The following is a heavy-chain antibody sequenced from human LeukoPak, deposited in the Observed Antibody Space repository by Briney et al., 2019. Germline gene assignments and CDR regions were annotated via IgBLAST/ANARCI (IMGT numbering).Heavy chain of an antibody. V-gene: IGHV1-46*03. Sequence: ASVKVSCKASGGTFSSYTISWVRQAPGQGLEWMGIINPSGGSTSYAQKFQGRVTMTRDTSTSTVYMELSSLRSEDTAVYYCARAPDLVVVVAATLDYWGQGTLVTVSS. D-gene: IGHD2-15*01. CDR1: GGTFSSYT. CDR3: ARAPDLVVVVAATLDY. CDR2: INPSGGST. J-gene: IGHJ4*02.